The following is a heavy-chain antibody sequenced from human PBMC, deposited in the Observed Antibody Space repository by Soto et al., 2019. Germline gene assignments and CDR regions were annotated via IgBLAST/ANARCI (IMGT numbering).Heavy chain of an antibody. D-gene: IGHD3-9*01. CDR3: ARMANYDILTGYYIVPYYMDV. CDR2: IYSGGST. Sequence: SLRLSCAASGFTVSSNYMSWVRQAPGKGLEWVSVIYSGGSTYYADSVKGRFTISRDNSKNTLYLQMNSLRAEDTAVYYCARMANYDILTGYYIVPYYMDVWGKGTTVTVSS. J-gene: IGHJ6*03. V-gene: IGHV3-66*01. CDR1: GFTVSSNY.